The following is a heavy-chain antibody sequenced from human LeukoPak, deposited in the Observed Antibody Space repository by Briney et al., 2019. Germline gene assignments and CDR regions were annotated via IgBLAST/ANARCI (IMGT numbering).Heavy chain of an antibody. Sequence: GRSLRLSCAASGFTFSSYGMHWVRQAPGKGLEWVAVIWYDGSNKYYADSVKGRFTISRDNSKNTLYLQINSLRAEDTAVYYCARETEQQMTPKFYYWGPGTLVTVSP. CDR3: ARETEQQMTPKFYY. V-gene: IGHV3-33*01. D-gene: IGHD6-13*01. J-gene: IGHJ4*02. CDR1: GFTFSSYG. CDR2: IWYDGSNK.